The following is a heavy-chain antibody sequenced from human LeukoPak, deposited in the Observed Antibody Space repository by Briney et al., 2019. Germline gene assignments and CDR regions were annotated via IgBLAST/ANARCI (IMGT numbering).Heavy chain of an antibody. CDR3: ARAKLRGNWFDP. V-gene: IGHV3-33*01. CDR1: GFTFSSYG. J-gene: IGHJ5*02. D-gene: IGHD4-17*01. Sequence: GGSLRLSCAASGFTFSSYGMHRVRQAPGKGLEWVAVIWYDGSNKYYADSVKGRFTISRDNSKNTLYLQMNSLRAEDTAVYYCARAKLRGNWFDPWGQGTLVTVSS. CDR2: IWYDGSNK.